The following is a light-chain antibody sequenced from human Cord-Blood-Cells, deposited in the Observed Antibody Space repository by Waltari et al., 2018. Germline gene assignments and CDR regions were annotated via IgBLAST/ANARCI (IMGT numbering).Light chain of an antibody. Sequence: QSALTQPASVSGSPGQSTTIPCTGTSSDVGIYNFGSWYQQHPGKAPNLMIYEVSKRPSGVSNRFSGSKSGNTASLTISGLQAEDEADYYCCSYAGSSTYVFGTGTKVTVL. CDR3: CSYAGSSTYV. V-gene: IGLV2-23*02. CDR1: SSDVGIYNF. CDR2: EVS. J-gene: IGLJ1*01.